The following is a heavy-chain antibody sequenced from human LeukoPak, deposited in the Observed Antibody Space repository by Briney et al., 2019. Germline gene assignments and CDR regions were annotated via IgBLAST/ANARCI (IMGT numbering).Heavy chain of an antibody. Sequence: PSETLSLTCTVSGGSISSYYWSWIRQPAGKGLEWIGRIYTSGSTNYNPSLKSRVTMSVETSKNQFSLKLSSVTAGDTAVYYCAADSKGLRDDYWGQGTLVTVSS. CDR2: IYTSGST. CDR3: AADSKGLRDDY. V-gene: IGHV4-4*07. J-gene: IGHJ4*02. CDR1: GGSISSYY. D-gene: IGHD4-17*01.